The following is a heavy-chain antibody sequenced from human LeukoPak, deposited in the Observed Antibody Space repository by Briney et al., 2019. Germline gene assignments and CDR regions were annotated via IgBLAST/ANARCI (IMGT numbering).Heavy chain of an antibody. V-gene: IGHV3-21*01. J-gene: IGHJ6*03. CDR1: GFTFSSYS. CDR2: ISSSSNYI. Sequence: GGSLRLSCAVSGFTFSSYSMNWVRQAPGKGLAWVSSISSSSNYIYYADSVRGRFTISRDNAKNSLSLQMNSLRAEDTAVYYCARDRLLEDRDYHYYYYMDVWGIGTTVTVSS. CDR3: ARDRLLEDRDYHYYYYMDV. D-gene: IGHD1-1*01.